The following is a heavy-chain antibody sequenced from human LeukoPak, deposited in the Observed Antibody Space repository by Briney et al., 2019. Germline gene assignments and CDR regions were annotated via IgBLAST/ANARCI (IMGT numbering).Heavy chain of an antibody. CDR2: IWYDGSNK. D-gene: IGHD5-12*01. CDR1: GFTFSSYG. V-gene: IGHV3-33*01. J-gene: IGHJ4*02. Sequence: GRSLRLSCAASGFTFSSYGMHWVCQAPGKGLEWVAVIWYDGSNKYYADSVKGRFTISRDNSKNTLYLQMNSLRAEDTAVYYCAREPSPATINYFDSWGQGTLVTVSS. CDR3: AREPSPATINYFDS.